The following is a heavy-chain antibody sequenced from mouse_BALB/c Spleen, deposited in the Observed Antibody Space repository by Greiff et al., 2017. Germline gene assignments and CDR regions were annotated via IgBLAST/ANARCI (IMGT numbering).Heavy chain of an antibody. D-gene: IGHD2-1*01. CDR2: ISSGSSTI. CDR3: ARPYGNFFDY. CDR1: GFTFSSFG. V-gene: IGHV5-17*02. Sequence: EVHLVESGGGLVQPGGSRKLSCAASGFTFSSFGMHWVRQAPEKGLEWVAYISSGSSTIYYADTVKGRFTISRDNPKNTLFLQMTSLRSEDTAMYYCARPYGNFFDYWGQGTTLTVSS. J-gene: IGHJ2*01.